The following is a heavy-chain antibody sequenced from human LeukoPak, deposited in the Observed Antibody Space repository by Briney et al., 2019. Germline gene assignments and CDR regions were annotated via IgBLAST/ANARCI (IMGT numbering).Heavy chain of an antibody. V-gene: IGHV1-18*01. CDR2: ISAYNGNT. D-gene: IGHD5-18*01. CDR1: GYTFTSYG. Sequence: GASVKVSCKASGYTFTSYGISWVRQSPGQGLEWMGWISAYNGNTNYAQKLQGRVTMTKDTSTSTAYMELRSLRSDDTAVYYCAREKYSYGQGNWFDPWGQGTLVTVSS. CDR3: AREKYSYGQGNWFDP. J-gene: IGHJ5*02.